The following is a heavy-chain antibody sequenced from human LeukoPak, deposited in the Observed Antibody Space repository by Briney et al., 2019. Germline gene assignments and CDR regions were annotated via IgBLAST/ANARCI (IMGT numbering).Heavy chain of an antibody. CDR1: GGSISSYY. CDR3: ARDSCGGGSCYSWFDP. J-gene: IGHJ5*02. V-gene: IGHV4-59*01. CDR2: IYYSGST. D-gene: IGHD2-15*01. Sequence: SETLSLTRTVSGGSISSYYWSWIRQPPGKGLEWIGYIYYSGSTNYNPSLKSRVTISVDTSKNQFSLKLSSVTAADTAVYYCARDSCGGGSCYSWFDPWGQGTLVTVSS.